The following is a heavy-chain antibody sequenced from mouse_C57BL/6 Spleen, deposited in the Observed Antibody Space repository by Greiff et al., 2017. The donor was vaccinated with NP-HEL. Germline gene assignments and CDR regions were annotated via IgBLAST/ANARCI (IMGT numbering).Heavy chain of an antibody. CDR1: GYSITSGYD. D-gene: IGHD2-4*01. CDR3: ARDQNYDYYVRAWFAY. J-gene: IGHJ3*01. Sequence: EVQGVESGPGMVKPSQSLSLTCTVTGYSITSGYDWHWIRHFPGNKLEWMGYISYSGSTNYNPSLKSRISITHDTSKNQFFLKLNSVTTEDTATYYCARDQNYDYYVRAWFAYWGQVTLVTVSA. CDR2: ISYSGST. V-gene: IGHV3-1*01.